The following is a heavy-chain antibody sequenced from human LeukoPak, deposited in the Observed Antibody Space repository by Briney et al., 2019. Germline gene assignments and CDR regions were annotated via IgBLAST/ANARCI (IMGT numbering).Heavy chain of an antibody. V-gene: IGHV4-39*01. Sequence: RTSETLSLICTVSGGSISSKSYYWGWIRQSPGKGLEWIGSIYYSGSTYYNASLKSRGTISVDTSKNQFSLKLNSVTAADTAVYFCARQVVAVAGTGYFDYWGQGTLVTVSS. J-gene: IGHJ4*02. CDR2: IYYSGST. CDR1: GGSISSKSYY. CDR3: ARQVVAVAGTGYFDY. D-gene: IGHD6-19*01.